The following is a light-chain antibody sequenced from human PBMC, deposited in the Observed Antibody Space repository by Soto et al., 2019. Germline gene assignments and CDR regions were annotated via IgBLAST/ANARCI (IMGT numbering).Light chain of an antibody. V-gene: IGKV3-15*01. CDR2: GAS. CDR3: QQYHNWPPYT. J-gene: IGKJ2*01. Sequence: EIVMTQSPATLSVSPGERATLSCRASQSVSTNLAWYQQKPGQAPRLLMYGASTRATGIPARFSGSGSGTEFTLIIRSLQSEDFAVYYCQQYHNWPPYTFGQGTKLEIK. CDR1: QSVSTN.